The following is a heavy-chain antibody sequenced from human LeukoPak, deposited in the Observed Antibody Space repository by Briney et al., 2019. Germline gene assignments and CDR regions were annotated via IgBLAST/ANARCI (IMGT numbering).Heavy chain of an antibody. CDR1: GYTFTSYD. V-gene: IGHV1-8*03. CDR3: ARGRSRSKTIFGVVIIGGSGALPYYFDY. D-gene: IGHD3-3*01. J-gene: IGHJ4*02. Sequence: ASVKVSCKASGYTFTSYDINWVRQATGQGLEWMGWMNPNSGNTGYAQKFQGRVTITRNTSISTAYMELSSLRSEDTAVYYCARGRSRSKTIFGVVIIGGSGALPYYFDYWGQGTLVTVSS. CDR2: MNPNSGNT.